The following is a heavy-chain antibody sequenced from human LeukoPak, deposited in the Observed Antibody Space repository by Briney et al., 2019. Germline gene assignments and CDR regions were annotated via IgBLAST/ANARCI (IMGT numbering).Heavy chain of an antibody. V-gene: IGHV1-58*01. J-gene: IGHJ3*02. CDR2: IVVGSGNT. Sequence: TSVKVSCKASGFTFTSSAVQWVRPARGQRLEWIGWIVVGSGNTNYEQKFQERVTITRDMSTSTAYMELSSLRSENTAVYYCAADCRDYGDYVVAFDIWGQGTMVTVSS. CDR1: GFTFTSSA. CDR3: AADCRDYGDYVVAFDI. D-gene: IGHD4-17*01.